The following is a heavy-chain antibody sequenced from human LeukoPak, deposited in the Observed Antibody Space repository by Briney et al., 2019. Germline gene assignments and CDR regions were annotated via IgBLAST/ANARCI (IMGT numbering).Heavy chain of an antibody. D-gene: IGHD2-2*01. CDR1: GFTFSSYA. J-gene: IGHJ4*02. V-gene: IGHV3-23*01. Sequence: GGSLRLSCAASGFTFSSYAMTWVRQAPGKGPEWVSSISDSGGTTYYADPVKGRFTISRDNPKSTVYLQMSSLRVEDTAVYYCAKDFRYCSSTSCSPYFDYWGQGTLVTVSS. CDR2: ISDSGGTT. CDR3: AKDFRYCSSTSCSPYFDY.